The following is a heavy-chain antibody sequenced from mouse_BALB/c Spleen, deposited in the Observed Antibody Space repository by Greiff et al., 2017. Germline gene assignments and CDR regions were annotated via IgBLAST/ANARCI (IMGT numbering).Heavy chain of an antibody. D-gene: IGHD1-2*01. J-gene: IGHJ3*01. Sequence: QVQLQQPGAELVKPGASVKLSCKASGYTFTSYYMYWVKQRPGQGLEWIGEINPSNGGTNFNEKFKSKATLTVDKSSSTAYMQLSSLTSEDSAVYYCTRSGSTATSFAYWGQGTLVTVSA. CDR1: GYTFTSYY. CDR3: TRSGSTATSFAY. V-gene: IGHV1S81*02. CDR2: INPSNGGT.